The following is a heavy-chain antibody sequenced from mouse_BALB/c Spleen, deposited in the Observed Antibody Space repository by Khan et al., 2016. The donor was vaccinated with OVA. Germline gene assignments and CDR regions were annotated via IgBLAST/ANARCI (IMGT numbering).Heavy chain of an antibody. J-gene: IGHJ3*01. V-gene: IGHV5-6*01. CDR3: ARLAYYYDSEGFAY. CDR1: GFTFSTYG. D-gene: IGHD1-1*01. Sequence: EVELVESGGDLVKPEGSLKLSCAASGFTFSTYGMSWARQTPDKRLEWVATISSGGSYTYYPDSVQGRFTISRDNAKNTLYLQMSSLKSEDTAMFYCARLAYYYDSEGFAYWGQGTLGTVSA. CDR2: ISSGGSYT.